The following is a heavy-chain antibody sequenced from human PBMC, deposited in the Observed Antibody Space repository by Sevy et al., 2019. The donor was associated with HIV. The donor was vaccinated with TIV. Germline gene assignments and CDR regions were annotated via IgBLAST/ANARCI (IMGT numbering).Heavy chain of an antibody. CDR3: AKVGYCSSTSCYSIYYGMDV. V-gene: IGHV3-23*01. CDR1: GFTFSRNA. Sequence: GGSLRLSCAASGFTFSRNAMSWVRQAPGKGLEWASGITGSGGSTYYADSVKGRFTISRDNSKNTLYLQMNSLRVEDMAVDYCAKVGYCSSTSCYSIYYGMDVWGQGTTVTVSS. D-gene: IGHD2-2*02. J-gene: IGHJ6*02. CDR2: ITGSGGST.